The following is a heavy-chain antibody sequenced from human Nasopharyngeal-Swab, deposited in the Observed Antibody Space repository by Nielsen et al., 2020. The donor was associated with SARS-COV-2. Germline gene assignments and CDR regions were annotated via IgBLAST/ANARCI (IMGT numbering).Heavy chain of an antibody. V-gene: IGHV1-46*01. CDR2: INPSGGST. D-gene: IGHD6-19*01. CDR3: ATIAVAQVIADDY. CDR1: GYTFTSYY. J-gene: IGHJ4*02. Sequence: ASVKVSCKASGYTFTSYYMHWVRQAPGQGLEWMGIINPSGGSTSYAQKFQGRVTMTEDTSTDTAYMELSSLRSEDTAVYYCATIAVAQVIADDYWGQGTLVTVSS.